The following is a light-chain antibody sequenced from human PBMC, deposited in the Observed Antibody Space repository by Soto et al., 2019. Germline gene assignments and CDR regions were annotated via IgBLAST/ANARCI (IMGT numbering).Light chain of an antibody. V-gene: IGKV1-17*03. Sequence: DIQMTQSPSGMSASVGDRVTITCRASQGINNHLVWFQQRPGKAPKRLIFGTYNLESGVPSRFSGSGSGTEFTLTISGLQPEDFAIYYCLQHNSYPITLGQGTRVEIK. CDR2: GTY. CDR1: QGINNH. CDR3: LQHNSYPIT. J-gene: IGKJ5*01.